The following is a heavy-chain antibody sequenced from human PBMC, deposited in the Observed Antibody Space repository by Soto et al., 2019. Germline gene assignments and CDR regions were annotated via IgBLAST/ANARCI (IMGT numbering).Heavy chain of an antibody. D-gene: IGHD3-22*01. Sequence: GGSLRLSCAGSGFTFSNAWMSWVRQAPGKGLEWVGRIKSKTDGGTTDYAAPVKGRFTISRDDSKNTLYLQMNSLKTEDTAVYYCTTEKEYYYDSSGYGAFDIWGQGTMVTVSS. J-gene: IGHJ3*02. CDR2: IKSKTDGGTT. CDR3: TTEKEYYYDSSGYGAFDI. CDR1: GFTFSNAW. V-gene: IGHV3-15*01.